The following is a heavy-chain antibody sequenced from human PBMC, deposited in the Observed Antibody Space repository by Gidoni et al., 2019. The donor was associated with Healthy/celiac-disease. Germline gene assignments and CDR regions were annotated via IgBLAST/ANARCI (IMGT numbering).Heavy chain of an antibody. CDR1: GGPIRRSNW. Sequence: QVQLQESGPGLVKPSGTLSLTCAVSGGPIRRSNWWLWFRRPPGQGLEGIGEIEPSGSTNYNPSLKSRVTISVDKSKNQFSLKLSSVTAADTAVYYCARGRIQKAAAGTFSPYYYYMDVWGKGTTVTVSS. J-gene: IGHJ6*03. V-gene: IGHV4-4*02. CDR3: ARGRIQKAAAGTFSPYYYYMDV. D-gene: IGHD6-13*01. CDR2: IEPSGST.